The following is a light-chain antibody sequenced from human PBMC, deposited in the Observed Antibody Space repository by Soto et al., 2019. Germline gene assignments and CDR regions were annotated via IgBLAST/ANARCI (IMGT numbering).Light chain of an antibody. CDR1: QGISSY. CDR3: QQYYSYPLT. CDR2: AAS. J-gene: IGKJ4*01. Sequence: IGMTHSPAALSSSPGDRVTITCRASQGISSYLAWYQQKPGKAPELLIYAASTWPSGVPSRFSGSGSGTDFTLTISCLQSEDFATYYCQQYYSYPLTFGGGTKVDTK. V-gene: IGKV1-8*01.